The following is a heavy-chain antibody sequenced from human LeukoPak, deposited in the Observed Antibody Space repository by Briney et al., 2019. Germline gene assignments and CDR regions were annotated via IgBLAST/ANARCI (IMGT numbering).Heavy chain of an antibody. V-gene: IGHV3-33*01. Sequence: GGSLRLSCAASGFTFSTYGVHWVRQPPGKGLEWVAVIWYDGSKKYFADSVKGRFTISRDNSKNTLYLQINGLRDEDTAVYYCARDIQYFEILTGYSALDYWGQGTLVTVSS. J-gene: IGHJ4*02. CDR1: GFTFSTYG. D-gene: IGHD3-9*01. CDR2: IWYDGSKK. CDR3: ARDIQYFEILTGYSALDY.